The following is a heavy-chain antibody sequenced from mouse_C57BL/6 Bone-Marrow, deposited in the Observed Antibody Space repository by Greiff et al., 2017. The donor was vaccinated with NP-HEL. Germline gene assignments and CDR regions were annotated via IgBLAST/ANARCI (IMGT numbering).Heavy chain of an antibody. V-gene: IGHV1-52*01. D-gene: IGHD3-2*02. CDR2: IDPSDSET. J-gene: IGHJ4*01. CDR1: GYTFTSYW. Sequence: QVQLQQPGAELVRPGSSVKLSCKASGYTFTSYWMHWVKQRPIQGLEWIGNIDPSDSETHYNQKFKDKATLTVDKSSSTAYMQLSSLTSEDSAVYYCARGGDSSGYGNYYAMDYWGQGTSVTVSS. CDR3: ARGGDSSGYGNYYAMDY.